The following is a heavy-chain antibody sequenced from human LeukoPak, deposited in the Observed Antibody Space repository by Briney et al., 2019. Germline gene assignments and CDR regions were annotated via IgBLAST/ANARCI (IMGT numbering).Heavy chain of an antibody. CDR1: GFTFSSYG. J-gene: IGHJ4*02. Sequence: PGGSLRLSCAASGFTFSSYGMHWVRQAPGKGLEWVAVISYDGSNKYYADSVKGRFTISRDNSKNTLYLQMNSLRAEDTAVYYCAKGGSGYDFWLQGFDYWGQGTLVTVSS. V-gene: IGHV3-30*18. CDR2: ISYDGSNK. CDR3: AKGGSGYDFWLQGFDY. D-gene: IGHD5-12*01.